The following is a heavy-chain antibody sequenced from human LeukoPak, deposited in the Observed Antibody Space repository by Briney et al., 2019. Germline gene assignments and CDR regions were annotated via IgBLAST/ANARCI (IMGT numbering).Heavy chain of an antibody. J-gene: IGHJ4*02. D-gene: IGHD1-1*01. Sequence: GGSLRLSCATSGFTFTTSAMEWIRQAPGKGLEWVSFISSGSGGIIHYAGSVKGRFTISRDNAKDSLYLQMNSLRADDTAVYYCAREFFTSWGQGTLVTVSS. CDR1: GFTFTTSA. V-gene: IGHV3-48*01. CDR3: AREFFTS. CDR2: ISSGSGGII.